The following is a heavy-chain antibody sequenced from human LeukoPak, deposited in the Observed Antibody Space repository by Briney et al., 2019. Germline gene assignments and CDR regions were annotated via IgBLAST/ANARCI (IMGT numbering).Heavy chain of an antibody. V-gene: IGHV3-43D*03. Sequence: GGSLRLSCAASGFTFDDYAMHWVRQAPGKGLEWVSLISWDGGSTYYADSVKGRFTISRDNSKNSLYLQMNSLRAEDTALYYCAKGGYYYDSSGHVDYWGQGTLVTVSS. CDR1: GFTFDDYA. D-gene: IGHD3-22*01. CDR3: AKGGYYYDSSGHVDY. J-gene: IGHJ4*02. CDR2: ISWDGGST.